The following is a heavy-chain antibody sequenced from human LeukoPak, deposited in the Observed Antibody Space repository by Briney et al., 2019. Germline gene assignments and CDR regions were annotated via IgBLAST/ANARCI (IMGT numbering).Heavy chain of an antibody. D-gene: IGHD1-26*01. J-gene: IGHJ3*02. Sequence: ASVKVSCKASGYTFTGHYIHWVRQAPGQGLEWMGWIHPNTGGTKYAQKFQGRVTMTEDTSTDTAYMELSSLRSEDTAVYYCANLQGGATVDNAAFDIWGQGTMVTVSS. CDR2: IHPNTGGT. CDR3: ANLQGGATVDNAAFDI. V-gene: IGHV1-2*02. CDR1: GYTFTGHY.